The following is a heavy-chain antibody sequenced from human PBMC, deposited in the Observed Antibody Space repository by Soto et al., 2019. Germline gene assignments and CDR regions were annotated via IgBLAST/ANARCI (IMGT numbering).Heavy chain of an antibody. V-gene: IGHV1-69*13. CDR3: AATDIVVVPAALYYFDY. Sequence: ASVKVSCKASGGTFSSYAISWVRQAPGQGLEWMGGIIPIFGTANYAQKFQGRVTITADESTSTAYMELSSLRSEDTAVYYCAATDIVVVPAALYYFDYWGQGTLVTVSS. CDR2: IIPIFGTA. J-gene: IGHJ4*02. CDR1: GGTFSSYA. D-gene: IGHD2-2*01.